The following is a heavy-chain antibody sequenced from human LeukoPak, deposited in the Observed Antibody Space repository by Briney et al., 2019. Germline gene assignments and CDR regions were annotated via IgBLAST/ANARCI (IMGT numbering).Heavy chain of an antibody. CDR2: IYHSGST. V-gene: IGHV4-38-2*02. J-gene: IGHJ4*02. D-gene: IGHD2-15*01. CDR1: GYSISRGYY. Sequence: SETLSLTCTVSGYSISRGYYWGWIRQPPGKGLEWIGSIYHSGSTYYNPSLKSRVTISVDTSKNQCSLRLNSVTAADTVVYYCAREGDCGGGRCYSSPLDYWGQGALVTVSS. CDR3: AREGDCGGGRCYSSPLDY.